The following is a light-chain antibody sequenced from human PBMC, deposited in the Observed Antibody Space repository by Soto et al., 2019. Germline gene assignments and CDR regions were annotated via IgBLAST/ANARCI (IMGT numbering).Light chain of an antibody. CDR2: AAS. J-gene: IGKJ4*02. CDR3: QQYGSSPGALT. Sequence: EIVWTQSPGTLSLSPGERATLSCRASQSVSSSFLAWYQQKPGQAPRLLIYAASSRATGIPDRFSGSGAGTAFTLTISRLEPEDFAVYYCQQYGSSPGALTFGGATKVEIK. V-gene: IGKV3-20*01. CDR1: QSVSSSF.